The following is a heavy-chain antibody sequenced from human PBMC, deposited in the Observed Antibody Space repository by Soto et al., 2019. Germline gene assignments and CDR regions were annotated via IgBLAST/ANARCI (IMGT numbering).Heavy chain of an antibody. CDR1: GFTFSSYA. CDR3: AKVFVFTIREGFDY. D-gene: IGHD3-3*01. J-gene: IGHJ4*02. V-gene: IGHV3-23*01. Sequence: PGWSLRLSCAASGFTFSSYAMSRVRQAPGKGLEWVSAITGSGDSTYYADSVKGRFTVSRDNSKNTLYLQMNSLRAEDTAVYYCAKVFVFTIREGFDYWGLGTLVTVSS. CDR2: ITGSGDST.